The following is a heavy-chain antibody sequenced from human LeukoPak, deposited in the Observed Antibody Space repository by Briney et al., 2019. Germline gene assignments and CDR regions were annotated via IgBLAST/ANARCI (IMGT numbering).Heavy chain of an antibody. Sequence: PSETLSLTCTVSGGYISSSSYYWGWIRQPRGKGLEYIGSIYYSGSTSYNPSLKSRVTISVDTSKNQFSLRLSSVTAADTAVYYCARLQYGDFYFDYWGQGTLVTVSS. CDR3: ARLQYGDFYFDY. V-gene: IGHV4-39*01. J-gene: IGHJ4*02. D-gene: IGHD2-21*02. CDR2: IYYSGST. CDR1: GGYISSSSYY.